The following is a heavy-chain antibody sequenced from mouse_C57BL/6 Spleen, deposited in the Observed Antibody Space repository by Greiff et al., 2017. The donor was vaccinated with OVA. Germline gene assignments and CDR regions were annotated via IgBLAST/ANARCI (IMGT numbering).Heavy chain of an antibody. J-gene: IGHJ2*01. Sequence: DVKLQESGPGLVKPSQSLSLTCSVTGYSITSGYYWNWIRQFPGNKLEWMGYISYDGSNNYNPSLKNRISITRDTSKNQFFLKLKSVTTEDTATYYWARGRCPCDDWGQGTTLTVSS. CDR3: ARGRCPCDD. CDR2: ISYDGSN. V-gene: IGHV3-6*01. D-gene: IGHD6-1*01. CDR1: GYSITSGYY.